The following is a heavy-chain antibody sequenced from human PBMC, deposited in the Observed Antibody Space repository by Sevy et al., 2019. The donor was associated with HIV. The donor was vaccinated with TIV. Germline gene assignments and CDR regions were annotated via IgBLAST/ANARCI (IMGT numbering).Heavy chain of an antibody. CDR1: GFTFSNAW. D-gene: IGHD1-26*01. Sequence: GGSLRLSCAASGFTFSNAWMSWVRQAPGKGLEWVGRIKSKTDGGTTDYAAPVKGRFTISRDDSKNTLYLQMNSLKTEDTAVYYCTTDHDELVGTIDAFDIWGQGTMVTVSS. V-gene: IGHV3-15*01. CDR2: IKSKTDGGTT. CDR3: TTDHDELVGTIDAFDI. J-gene: IGHJ3*02.